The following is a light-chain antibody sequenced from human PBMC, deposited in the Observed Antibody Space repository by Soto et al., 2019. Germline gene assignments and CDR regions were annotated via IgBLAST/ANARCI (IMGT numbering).Light chain of an antibody. CDR1: QSVLYSFNNKNY. V-gene: IGKV4-1*01. CDR3: QQYYSTTLT. Sequence: DIVMTQSPDSLAVSLGERATINCKSSQSVLYSFNNKNYLAWYQKKPGQPPKLLIYWASTRESGVPDRFSGSGSGTDFTLTISSLQAEDGAVYYGQQYYSTTLTLGGGTKVESK. J-gene: IGKJ4*01. CDR2: WAS.